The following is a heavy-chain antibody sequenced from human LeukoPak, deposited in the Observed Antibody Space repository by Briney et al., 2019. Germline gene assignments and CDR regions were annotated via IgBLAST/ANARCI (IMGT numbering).Heavy chain of an antibody. CDR3: ARSYYDILTGYSSYYFDY. V-gene: IGHV5-51*01. CDR1: GYSFTSYC. CDR2: IYPGDSDT. J-gene: IGHJ4*02. D-gene: IGHD3-9*01. Sequence: GGSLKISSKGSGYSFTSYCIGWVRQMPGKGLEWMGIIYPGDSDTRYSASFQGQVTISSDKSISTAYLQWSSLKASDTAMYYCARSYYDILTGYSSYYFDYWGQGTLVTVSS.